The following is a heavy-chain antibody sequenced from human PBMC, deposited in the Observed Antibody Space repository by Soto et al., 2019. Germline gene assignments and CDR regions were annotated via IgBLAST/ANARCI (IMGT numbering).Heavy chain of an antibody. CDR3: ARVAMENYHDMWSGSTSSALDV. V-gene: IGHV4-59*13. J-gene: IGHJ6*02. CDR1: GGSMRGYS. D-gene: IGHD3-3*01. CDR2: VSHSGRT. Sequence: SETLSLTCKVSGGSMRGYSWSWIRQTPGEGLEWIGYVSHSGRTDYSPSLKNRVTISLDMSKNHFALHVNSVDPADTAVYYCARVAMENYHDMWSGSTSSALDVWGQGXTVTVYS.